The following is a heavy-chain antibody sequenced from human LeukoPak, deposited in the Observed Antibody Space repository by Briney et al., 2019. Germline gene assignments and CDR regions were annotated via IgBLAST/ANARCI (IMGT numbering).Heavy chain of an antibody. CDR3: ARDPGGGGSGSYYYYYYMDV. Sequence: GASVKVSCKASGYTFTSYAISWVRQAPGQGLEWMGRIIPIFGTANYAQKFQGRVTITADKSTSTAYMELSSLRSEDTAVYYCARDPGGGGSGSYYYYYYMDVWGKGTTVTVSS. CDR2: IIPIFGTA. D-gene: IGHD1-26*01. CDR1: GYTFTSYA. V-gene: IGHV1-69*06. J-gene: IGHJ6*03.